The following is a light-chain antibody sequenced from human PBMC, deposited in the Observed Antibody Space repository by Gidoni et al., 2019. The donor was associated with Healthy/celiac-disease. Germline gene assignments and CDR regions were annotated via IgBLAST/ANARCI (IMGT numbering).Light chain of an antibody. V-gene: IGKV3-11*01. CDR1: QGVSSY. Sequence: EIVLTQSPATLSLSPGERATLSCRASQGVSSYLAWYQQKPGQAPRLLIYDASNRATGIPARFSGSGSGTDFTLTISSLEPEDFAVYYCQQRSNWPPPLTFGGGTKVEIK. CDR3: QQRSNWPPPLT. CDR2: DAS. J-gene: IGKJ4*01.